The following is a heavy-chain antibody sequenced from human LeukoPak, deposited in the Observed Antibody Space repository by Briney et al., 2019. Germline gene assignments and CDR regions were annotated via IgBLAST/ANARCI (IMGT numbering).Heavy chain of an antibody. CDR2: IIPIFGTA. J-gene: IGHJ5*02. CDR1: GGTFSSYA. V-gene: IGHV1-69*13. D-gene: IGHD3-16*02. CDR3: ARDGGGPALYDYVWGSYRFGNWFDP. Sequence: GASVKVSCKASGGTFSSYAISWVRQAPGQGLEWMGGIIPIFGTANYAQKFQGRVTITADESTSTAYMELSSLRSEDTAVYYCARDGGGPALYDYVWGSYRFGNWFDPWGQGTLVTVSS.